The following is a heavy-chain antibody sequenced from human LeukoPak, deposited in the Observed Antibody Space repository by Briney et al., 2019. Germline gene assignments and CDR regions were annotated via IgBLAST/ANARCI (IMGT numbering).Heavy chain of an antibody. Sequence: GGSLRPSCAASGFTFSNYYMSWVRQAPGKGLEWVANIKQDGSEKYYVDSVKDRFTISRDNAKNSLYLQMNNLRAEDTAVYYCARATGCSSTSCYRSLDYWGQGTLVTVSS. D-gene: IGHD2-2*02. J-gene: IGHJ4*02. V-gene: IGHV3-7*03. CDR3: ARATGCSSTSCYRSLDY. CDR1: GFTFSNYY. CDR2: IKQDGSEK.